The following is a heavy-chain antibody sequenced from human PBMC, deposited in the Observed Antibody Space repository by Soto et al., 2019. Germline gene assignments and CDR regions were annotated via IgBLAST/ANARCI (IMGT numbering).Heavy chain of an antibody. D-gene: IGHD3-9*01. CDR2: ISGYNGNT. CDR3: ARGLSDISPGYSDY. Sequence: VASVKVSCKASGYAFSSYGITWVRQAPGQGLEWMGWISGYNGNTNYTQKLQGRVTMTTDTSTSTAYMELRSLRSDDTAVYYCARGLSDISPGYSDYWGQGTLVTVSS. CDR1: GYAFSSYG. J-gene: IGHJ4*02. V-gene: IGHV1-18*01.